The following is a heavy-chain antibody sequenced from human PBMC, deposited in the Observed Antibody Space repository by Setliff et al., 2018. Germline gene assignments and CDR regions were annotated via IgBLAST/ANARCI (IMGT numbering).Heavy chain of an antibody. CDR2: ISSSSSYI. CDR3: ARESSITIFGVPYYYYYMDV. V-gene: IGHV3-21*01. D-gene: IGHD3-3*01. Sequence: PGESLRLSCAASGFTFSSYSMNWVRQAPGKGLEWVSSISSSSSYIYYADSVKGRFTISRDNAKNSLYLQMNSLRAEDTAVYYCARESSITIFGVPYYYYYMDVWGKGTTVTVSS. CDR1: GFTFSSYS. J-gene: IGHJ6*03.